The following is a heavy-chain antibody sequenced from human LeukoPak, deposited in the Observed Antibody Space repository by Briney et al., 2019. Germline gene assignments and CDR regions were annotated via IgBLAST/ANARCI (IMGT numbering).Heavy chain of an antibody. Sequence: GGSLRLSCAASGFTFSSYWMSWVRQAPGKGLEWVANIKQDGSEKYYVDSVKGRFTISRDNAKNSLYLQMNSLRAEDTAVYYCARDPYSSGPLHAFGIWGQGTMVTASS. V-gene: IGHV3-7*01. CDR2: IKQDGSEK. J-gene: IGHJ3*02. CDR3: ARDPYSSGPLHAFGI. D-gene: IGHD6-19*01. CDR1: GFTFSSYW.